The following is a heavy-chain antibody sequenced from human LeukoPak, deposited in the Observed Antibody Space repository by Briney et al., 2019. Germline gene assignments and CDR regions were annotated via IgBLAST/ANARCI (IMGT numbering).Heavy chain of an antibody. CDR2: IKQDGNEK. D-gene: IGHD4/OR15-4a*01. CDR1: GFTFRTYW. J-gene: IGHJ4*02. Sequence: SGGSLRLSCAASGFTFRTYWMSWVRQAPGKGLEWVANIKQDGNEKYYVDSVKGRFTISRDNAKNSLGLQMNSLRAEDTAVYYCARDTLGEGEDANYAVYYFDYWGQGTPVTVSS. V-gene: IGHV3-7*01. CDR3: ARDTLGEGEDANYAVYYFDY.